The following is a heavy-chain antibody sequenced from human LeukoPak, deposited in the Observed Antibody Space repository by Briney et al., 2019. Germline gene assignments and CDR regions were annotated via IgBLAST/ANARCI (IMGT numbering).Heavy chain of an antibody. CDR3: VRGGIRVSGIDAFDI. V-gene: IGHV3-13*01. Sequence: AGGSLRLSCAASGFTLRNYDMHWVRQAPGRGLEWVSALGIGGDTYYLDSVKGRFTISRENAQNSLYLQMNSLTDGDTAVYYCVRGGIRVSGIDAFDIWGQGTMVSVSS. D-gene: IGHD2-21*01. CDR1: GFTLRNYD. J-gene: IGHJ3*02. CDR2: LGIGGDT.